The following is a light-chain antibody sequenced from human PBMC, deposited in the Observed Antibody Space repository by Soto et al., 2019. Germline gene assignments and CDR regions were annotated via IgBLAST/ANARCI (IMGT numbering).Light chain of an antibody. V-gene: IGLV2-14*03. CDR1: SSDVDGYNY. CDR2: DVT. J-gene: IGLJ1*01. Sequence: QSVLTQPASVSGSPGQSITISCTGASSDVDGYNYVSWFQQYPGKAPKLMIYDVTKRPSGVSGRFSASVSGSTASLTISGLQAEDEADYYCCSYSSMTYVFGTGTKVTVL. CDR3: CSYSSMTYV.